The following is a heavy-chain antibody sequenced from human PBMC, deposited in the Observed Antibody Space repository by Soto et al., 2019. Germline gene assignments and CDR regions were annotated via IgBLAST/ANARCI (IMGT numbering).Heavy chain of an antibody. J-gene: IGHJ4*02. V-gene: IGHV3-9*01. Sequence: EVQLVESGGGLVQPGRSLRLSCAASGITFDDLAMHSVRQAPGKGLEWVSGINWDGDFLDYADSVKGRLTISRDKAKNSLYLQMSSLRREDTALYFYALGSSSSFYSLNYWGQGTLVTVSS. CDR1: GITFDDLA. CDR2: INWDGDFL. CDR3: ALGSSSSFYSLNY. D-gene: IGHD6-6*01.